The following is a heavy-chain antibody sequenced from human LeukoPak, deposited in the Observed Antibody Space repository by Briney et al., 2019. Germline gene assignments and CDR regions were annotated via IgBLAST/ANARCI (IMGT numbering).Heavy chain of an antibody. CDR3: AKDGRKAASALFDY. V-gene: IGHV3-23*01. Sequence: PGGSLRLSCAASGFTFSSYGMHWVRQAPGKGLEWVSAISGSGGSTYYADSVKGRFTISRDNSKNTLYLQMNSLRAEDTAVYYCAKDGRKAASALFDYWGQGTLVTVSS. D-gene: IGHD6-25*01. J-gene: IGHJ4*01. CDR2: ISGSGGST. CDR1: GFTFSSYG.